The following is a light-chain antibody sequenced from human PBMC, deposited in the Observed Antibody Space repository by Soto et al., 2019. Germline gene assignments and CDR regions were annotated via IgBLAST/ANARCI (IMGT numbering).Light chain of an antibody. J-gene: IGLJ3*02. CDR2: SND. CDR3: AAWDDSLSGPV. Sequence: QSVLTQPPSVSGTPGQRVTISCSGSSSNIGSNTVSWYQQLPGTAPKLLLYSNDQRPSGVPDRFSDSKSGTSDSLVISGLQAEDEADYYCAAWDDSLSGPVFGGGTQLTV. V-gene: IGLV1-44*01. CDR1: SSNIGSNT.